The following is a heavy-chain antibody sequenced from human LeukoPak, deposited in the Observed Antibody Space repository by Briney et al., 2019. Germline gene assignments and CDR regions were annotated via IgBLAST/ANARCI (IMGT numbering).Heavy chain of an antibody. CDR1: GFTFSSAW. Sequence: GSLRLSCAASGFTFSSAWMSWVRQAPGKGLEWGGRIKSKTDGGTTDYAAPVQGRFTISRDDSKITLSLHMNTQKTDGTALYYCTTDMEDTAIHAFDIWGQGTMVTVSS. CDR2: IKSKTDGGTT. D-gene: IGHD5-18*01. J-gene: IGHJ3*02. CDR3: TTDMEDTAIHAFDI. V-gene: IGHV3-15*01.